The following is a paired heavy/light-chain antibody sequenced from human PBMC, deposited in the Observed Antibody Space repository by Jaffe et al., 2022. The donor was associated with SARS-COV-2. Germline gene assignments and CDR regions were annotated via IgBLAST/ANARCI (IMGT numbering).Heavy chain of an antibody. CDR1: GFTFSGHG. J-gene: IGHJ6*02. V-gene: IGHV3-33*03. CDR2: VWSDGSNQ. CDR3: GKDTLGTAARPGIVDV. D-gene: IGHD6-6*01. Sequence: QVQLVESGGGVVQPGRSLRLSCAASGFTFSGHGMHWVRQAPGKGLEWVAVVWSDGSNQYYADSVKGRLTISRDNSKNTLYLQMNSLRAEDTAVYYCGKDTLGTAARPGIVDVWGQGTTVTVSS.
Light chain of an antibody. CDR3: QQRGNWPPT. V-gene: IGKV3-11*01. Sequence: EIVLTQSPATLSLSPGERATLSCRASQSVSSYLAWYQQRAGQAPRLLIYDAFNRATDIPARFSGSGSGTDFTLTISSLEPEDFAVYYCQQRGNWPPTFGQGTKLEIK. CDR1: QSVSSY. J-gene: IGKJ2*01. CDR2: DAF.